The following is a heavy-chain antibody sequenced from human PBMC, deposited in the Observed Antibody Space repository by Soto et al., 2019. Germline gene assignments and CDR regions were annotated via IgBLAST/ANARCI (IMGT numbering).Heavy chain of an antibody. CDR3: ASFYDNTAWPAF. D-gene: IGHD3-22*01. J-gene: IGHJ4*02. Sequence: QVQLVESGGGVVQPGRSLRLSCVASGFSFRSYGMHWVRQAPGKGLEWVAVIWFDGSQKHYVDSVQGRFTVSRDNSKDTMFLEMNSLRVEETAVYYCASFYDNTAWPAFWGQGTVVTVSS. CDR1: GFSFRSYG. V-gene: IGHV3-33*08. CDR2: IWFDGSQK.